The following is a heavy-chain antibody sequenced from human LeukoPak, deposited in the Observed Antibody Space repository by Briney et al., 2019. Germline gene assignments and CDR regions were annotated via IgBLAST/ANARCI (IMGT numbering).Heavy chain of an antibody. CDR2: INPDWSRT. D-gene: IGHD3-9*01. V-gene: IGHV3-74*01. Sequence: GGSLRLSCAASGFTFSTYGMHWVRQAPGEGLVWVSRINPDWSRTDYADSVKGRFTISRDNTKNTVDLQMNSLRAEDTAVYYCARDFEAPSNCWGQGTLVTVSS. J-gene: IGHJ4*02. CDR1: GFTFSTYG. CDR3: ARDFEAPSNC.